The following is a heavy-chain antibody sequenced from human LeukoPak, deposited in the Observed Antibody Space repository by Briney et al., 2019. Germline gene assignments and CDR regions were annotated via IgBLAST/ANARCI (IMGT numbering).Heavy chain of an antibody. V-gene: IGHV3-23*01. D-gene: IGHD3-3*01. CDR2: ISGSGGST. CDR3: AKDGYYDFWSGYYKDPYYFDY. J-gene: IGHJ4*02. Sequence: GGSLRLSCAASGFTFSGYAMSWVRQAPGKGLEWVSAISGSGGSTYYADSGTGRFSISRDNSKNTLYLQINSLRADDTAVYYCAKDGYYDFWSGYYKDPYYFDYWGQGTLVTVSS. CDR1: GFTFSGYA.